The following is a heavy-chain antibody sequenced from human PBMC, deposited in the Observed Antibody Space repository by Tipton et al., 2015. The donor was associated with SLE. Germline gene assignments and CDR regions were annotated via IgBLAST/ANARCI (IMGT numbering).Heavy chain of an antibody. CDR2: ISSSGSTI. D-gene: IGHD4-17*01. CDR3: ARIYYGDYFDY. CDR1: GFTFSSYW. Sequence: SLRFSCAASGFTFSSYWMNWVRQAPGKGLEWVSYISSSGSTIYYADSVKGRFTISRDNSKNTLYLQMNSLRAEDTAVYYCARIYYGDYFDYWGQGTLVTVSS. V-gene: IGHV3-48*01. J-gene: IGHJ4*02.